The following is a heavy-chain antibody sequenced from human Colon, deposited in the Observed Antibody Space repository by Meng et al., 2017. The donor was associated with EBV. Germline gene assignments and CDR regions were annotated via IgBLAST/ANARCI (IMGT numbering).Heavy chain of an antibody. CDR3: ARVSSGWDYFDY. CDR2: IYYSGST. V-gene: IGHV4-31*03. J-gene: IGHJ4*02. Sequence: QVSPPEAGPELVKPSQALSLTSTVSGGSVSSGRYYWTWVRQHPGKGLEWFGHIYYSGSTFYNPSLKRRVIISIDTSKNQFSLNLRSVTAADTAVYYCARVSSGWDYFDYWGQGTLVTVSS. CDR1: GGSVSSGRYY. D-gene: IGHD6-19*01.